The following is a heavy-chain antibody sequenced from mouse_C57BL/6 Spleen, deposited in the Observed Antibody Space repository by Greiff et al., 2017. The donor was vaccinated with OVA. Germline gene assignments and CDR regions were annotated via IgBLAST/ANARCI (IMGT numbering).Heavy chain of an antibody. J-gene: IGHJ2*01. D-gene: IGHD1-1*02. CDR1: GYTFTSYW. V-gene: IGHV1-50*01. Sequence: VKLQQSGAELVKPGASVKLSCKASGYTFTSYWMQWVKQRPGQGLEWIGEIDPSDSYTNYNQKFKGKATLTVDTSSSTAYMQLSSLTSEDSAVYYCARKGMVGAHFDYWGQGTTLTVSS. CDR3: ARKGMVGAHFDY. CDR2: IDPSDSYT.